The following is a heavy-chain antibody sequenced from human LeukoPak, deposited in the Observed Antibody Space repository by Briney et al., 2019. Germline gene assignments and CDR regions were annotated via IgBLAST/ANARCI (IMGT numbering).Heavy chain of an antibody. CDR2: IYTSGST. Sequence: SETLSLTCTVSGGSISSGSYYWSWIRQPAGKGLEWIGRIYTSGSTNYNPSLKSRVTISIDTSKNKFSLKLSSVTAADTAVYYCATMPTSWYRFDPWGQGTLVTVSS. CDR1: GGSISSGSYY. J-gene: IGHJ5*02. CDR3: ATMPTSWYRFDP. V-gene: IGHV4-61*02. D-gene: IGHD6-13*01.